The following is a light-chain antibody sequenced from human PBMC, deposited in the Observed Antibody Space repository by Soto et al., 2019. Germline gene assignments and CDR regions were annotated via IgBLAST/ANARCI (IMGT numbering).Light chain of an antibody. Sequence: DIQMPPSPSTLSGSVVDRFTITCLASPSIGSWLAWYQQQPGKVPKLLIYTASTLQSGVPSRFSGSGSGAEFTLTIRSLQPEDFATYYCQQYNTYQWTGGKGNKGDIK. J-gene: IGKJ1*01. CDR2: TAS. CDR1: PSIGSW. V-gene: IGKV1-5*03. CDR3: QQYNTYQWT.